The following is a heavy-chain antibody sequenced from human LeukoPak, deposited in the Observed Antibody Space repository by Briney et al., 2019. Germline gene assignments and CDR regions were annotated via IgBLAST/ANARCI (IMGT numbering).Heavy chain of an antibody. CDR1: GYTFTGYY. Sequence: ASVKLSCKASGYTFTGYYMHWVRQAPGQGLEWMGWINPNSGGTNYAQKFQGRVTMTRDTSISTAYMELSRLRSDDTAVYYCARGVLRYCSSIRCYITYHAFDIWGQGTLVTVSS. D-gene: IGHD2-2*01. V-gene: IGHV1-2*02. J-gene: IGHJ3*02. CDR3: ARGVLRYCSSIRCYITYHAFDI. CDR2: INPNSGGT.